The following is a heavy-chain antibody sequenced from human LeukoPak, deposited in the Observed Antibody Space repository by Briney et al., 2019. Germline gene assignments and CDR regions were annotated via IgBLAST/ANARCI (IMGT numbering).Heavy chain of an antibody. V-gene: IGHV3-48*04. Sequence: GGSLRLSCAASGFTFSSYSMSWVRQAPGKGLEWVSYISSSGSSIHYADSVKGRFTISRDNAKNSLYLQMNSLRAEDTAVYYCARGTYYYDSSGYYYIDYWGQGTLVTVSS. CDR2: ISSSGSSI. D-gene: IGHD3-22*01. CDR3: ARGTYYYDSSGYYYIDY. CDR1: GFTFSSYS. J-gene: IGHJ4*02.